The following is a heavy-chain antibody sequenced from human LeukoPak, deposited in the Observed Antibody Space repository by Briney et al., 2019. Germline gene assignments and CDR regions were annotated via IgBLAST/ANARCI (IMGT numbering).Heavy chain of an antibody. J-gene: IGHJ5*02. Sequence: GASVKVSCKASGYTFTSYDINWVRQATGQGLEWMGWMSPNSGNTGYAQKFQGRVTMTRNTSISTAYMELSSLRSEDTAVYYCARSMKSSGWHQVNNWFDPWGQGTLVTVSS. D-gene: IGHD6-19*01. V-gene: IGHV1-8*01. CDR1: GYTFTSYD. CDR2: MSPNSGNT. CDR3: ARSMKSSGWHQVNNWFDP.